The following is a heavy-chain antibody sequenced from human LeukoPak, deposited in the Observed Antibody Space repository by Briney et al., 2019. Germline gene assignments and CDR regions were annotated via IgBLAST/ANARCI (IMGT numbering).Heavy chain of an antibody. CDR2: ISGSSSYI. J-gene: IGHJ4*02. D-gene: IGHD2-15*01. CDR1: GFTFSPYS. CDR3: ARGTYCSGGSCQSRGYDF. V-gene: IGHV3-21*06. Sequence: GGSLRLSCAASGFTFSPYSMNWVRQAPGKGLEWVSSISGSSSYIFYADSMKGQFTVSRDNAKNSVFLQMNSLRAEDTAVYYCARGTYCSGGSCQSRGYDFWGQGTLVTVSS.